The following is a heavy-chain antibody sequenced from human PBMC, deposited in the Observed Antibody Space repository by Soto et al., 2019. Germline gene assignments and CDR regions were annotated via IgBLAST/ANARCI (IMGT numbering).Heavy chain of an antibody. CDR1: GFTFSSYG. J-gene: IGHJ4*02. Sequence: QVQLVESGGGVVQPGRSLRLSCAASGFTFSSYGMHWVRQAPGKGLEWVAVISYGGSNKYYADSVKGRFTISRDNSKNTLYLQMNSLRAEDTAVYYCAKDAGPSSVAGPDYFDYWGQGTLVTVSS. D-gene: IGHD6-19*01. CDR3: AKDAGPSSVAGPDYFDY. CDR2: ISYGGSNK. V-gene: IGHV3-30*18.